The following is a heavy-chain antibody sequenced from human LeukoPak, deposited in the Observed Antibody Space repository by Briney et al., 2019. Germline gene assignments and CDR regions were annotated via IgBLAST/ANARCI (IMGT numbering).Heavy chain of an antibody. CDR3: ARVFSGNYYSGFDY. CDR1: GFIFTTYS. CDR2: ISSSSTYI. Sequence: GGSLRLSCAASGFIFTTYSANWVSQAPGKGLEWVSSISSSSTYISYAESVEGRFTISRDNANNSLYLQMNSLRVEDTALYYCARVFSGNYYSGFDYWGQGTLVTVSS. J-gene: IGHJ4*02. V-gene: IGHV3-21*01. D-gene: IGHD3-10*01.